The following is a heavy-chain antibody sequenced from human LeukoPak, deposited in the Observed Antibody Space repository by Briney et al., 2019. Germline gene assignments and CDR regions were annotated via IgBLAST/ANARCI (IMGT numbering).Heavy chain of an antibody. J-gene: IGHJ3*02. D-gene: IGHD1-26*01. CDR3: AKDRRIVPDRFDI. Sequence: GGSLRLSCAGSGFTFSSYAMSWVRQAPGKGLEWVSSISGSGGNTYYADSVKGRFTISRDNSKNTLYLQMNSLRVEDTAGYYCAKDRRIVPDRFDIWGQGTMVSVSS. CDR2: ISGSGGNT. V-gene: IGHV3-23*01. CDR1: GFTFSSYA.